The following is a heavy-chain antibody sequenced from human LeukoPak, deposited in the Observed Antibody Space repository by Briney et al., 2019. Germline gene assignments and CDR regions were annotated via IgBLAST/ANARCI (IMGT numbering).Heavy chain of an antibody. J-gene: IGHJ4*02. D-gene: IGHD3-9*01. CDR3: AKDYYDILTGYYLTY. CDR1: GFSFSNYA. V-gene: IGHV3-23*01. CDR2: ISGSGDST. Sequence: PGGSLRLSCAASGFSFSNYAMSWVRQAPGKGLEWVSVISGSGDSTNYADSVKGRFTISRDNSKNTLYLQMNSLRAEDTAVYYCAKDYYDILTGYYLTYWGQGTLVTVSS.